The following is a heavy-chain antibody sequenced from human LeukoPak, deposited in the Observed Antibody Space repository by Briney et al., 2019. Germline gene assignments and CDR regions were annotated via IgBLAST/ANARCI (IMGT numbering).Heavy chain of an antibody. CDR2: ISGSGGST. Sequence: GGSLRLSCAASGFTFSSYAMSWARQAPGKGLEWVSAISGSGGSTYYADSVKGRFTISRDNSKNTLYLQMNSLRAEDTAVYYCAKAKTMIPSGDAFDIWGQGTMVTVSS. CDR3: AKAKTMIPSGDAFDI. J-gene: IGHJ3*02. D-gene: IGHD3-22*01. V-gene: IGHV3-23*01. CDR1: GFTFSSYA.